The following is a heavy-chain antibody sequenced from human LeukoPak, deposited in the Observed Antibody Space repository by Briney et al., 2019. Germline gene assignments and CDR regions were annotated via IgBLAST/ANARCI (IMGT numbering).Heavy chain of an antibody. CDR1: GYTFTGYY. V-gene: IGHV1-2*02. Sequence: ASVKVSCKASGYTFTGYYIHWVRQAPGQGLEWMGWINPNSGGTNYAQKFQGRVTMTRDTSISTAYMELSRLRSDDTAVYYCARGRYSSSWTLYYYYYYMDVWGKGTTVTVSS. CDR3: ARGRYSSSWTLYYYYYYMDV. CDR2: INPNSGGT. D-gene: IGHD6-13*01. J-gene: IGHJ6*03.